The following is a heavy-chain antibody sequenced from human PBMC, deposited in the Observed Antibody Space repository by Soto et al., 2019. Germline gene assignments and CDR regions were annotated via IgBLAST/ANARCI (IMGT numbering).Heavy chain of an antibody. CDR2: ISAYNGNT. CDR1: GYTFTSYG. Sequence: ASVKVSCKASGYTFTSYGISWVRQAPGQGLEWMGWISAYNGNTNYAQKLQGRVTMTTDTSTSTAYMELRSLRSDDTAVYYCARVNTDDIVVVVAAFNDYWGQGSLVTVSS. CDR3: ARVNTDDIVVVVAAFNDY. V-gene: IGHV1-18*01. D-gene: IGHD2-15*01. J-gene: IGHJ4*02.